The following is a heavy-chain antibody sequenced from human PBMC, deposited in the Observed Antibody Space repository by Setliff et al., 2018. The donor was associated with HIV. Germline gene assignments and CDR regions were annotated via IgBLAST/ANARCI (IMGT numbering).Heavy chain of an antibody. V-gene: IGHV4-61*09. Sequence: SETLSLTCTVSGGSISSGSYYWSWIRQPAGKGLEWIGHIYTSGSTNYNPSRKSRVTISVDTSKNQFSLKLSSVTAADTAVYYCARGNNGYYYDSSGYYHWGQGTLVTVS. CDR3: ARGNNGYYYDSSGYYH. CDR1: GGSISSGSYY. D-gene: IGHD3-22*01. J-gene: IGHJ5*02. CDR2: IYTSGST.